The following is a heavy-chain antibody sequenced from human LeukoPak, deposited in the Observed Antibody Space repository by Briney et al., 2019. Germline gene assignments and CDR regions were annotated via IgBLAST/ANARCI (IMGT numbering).Heavy chain of an antibody. CDR1: GFTFGDYA. D-gene: IGHD2-15*01. J-gene: IGHJ4*02. CDR3: AKNWGYGDYYFDY. V-gene: IGHV3-49*04. CDR2: IRSKAYGGTT. Sequence: GGSLRLSCTASGFTFGDYAMSWVRQAPGKGLEWVGFIRSKAYGGTTEYAASVKGRFTISRDNSKYTLYLQMNSLTPEDTAVYYCAKNWGYGDYYFDYWGQGTLVTVSS.